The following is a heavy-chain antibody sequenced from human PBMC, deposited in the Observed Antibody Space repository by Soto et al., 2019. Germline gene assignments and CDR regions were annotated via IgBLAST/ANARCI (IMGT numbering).Heavy chain of an antibody. D-gene: IGHD6-6*01. J-gene: IGHJ4*02. Sequence: SVKVSCKAPGGTFSSYAISWVRQAPGQGLEWMGGIIPIFGTANYAQKFQGRVTITADESTSTAYMELSSLRSEDTAVYYWAKAGYSSSALFDYWGQGTLVTVAS. V-gene: IGHV1-69*13. CDR1: GGTFSSYA. CDR2: IIPIFGTA. CDR3: AKAGYSSSALFDY.